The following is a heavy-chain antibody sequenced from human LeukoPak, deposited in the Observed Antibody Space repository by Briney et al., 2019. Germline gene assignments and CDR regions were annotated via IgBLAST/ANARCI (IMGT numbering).Heavy chain of an antibody. J-gene: IGHJ4*02. V-gene: IGHV4-39*01. D-gene: IGHD1-26*01. CDR1: GGPVSSSSYY. CDR3: ATWDSGRYSQIDN. CDR2: IYYAGDT. Sequence: SGTLSLTCTVSGGPVSSSSYYWGWVRQSPEKGLECIGTIYYAGDTYYNPSLESRLTISVDTSKNQFSLRLRSVTAADTAVYYCATWDSGRYSQIDNWGQGTLVTVSS.